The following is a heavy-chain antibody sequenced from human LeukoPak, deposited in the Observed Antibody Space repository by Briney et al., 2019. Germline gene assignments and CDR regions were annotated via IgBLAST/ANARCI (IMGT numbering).Heavy chain of an antibody. Sequence: PSETLSLTCTVSGGSISSYYWSWIRQPPGKGLEWTGYIYYSGSTNYNPSLKSRVTISVDTSKNQFSLKLSSVTAADTAVYYCAKHYHDSSGYYFDYWGQGTLVTVSS. V-gene: IGHV4-59*01. D-gene: IGHD3-22*01. CDR2: IYYSGST. CDR1: GGSISSYY. J-gene: IGHJ4*02. CDR3: AKHYHDSSGYYFDY.